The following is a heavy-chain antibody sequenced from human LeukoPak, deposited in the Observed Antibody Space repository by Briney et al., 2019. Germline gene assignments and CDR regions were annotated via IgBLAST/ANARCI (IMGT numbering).Heavy chain of an antibody. J-gene: IGHJ4*02. CDR2: IYYSGST. CDR1: GGSISSGGYY. Sequence: PSQTLSLTCTVSGGSISSGGYYWSWIRQHPGKGLEWIGYIYYSGSTYYNPSLKSRVTISVDTSKNQFSLKLSSVTAADTAVYYCARATGGRQSVVATIYPFDYWGQGTLVTVSS. V-gene: IGHV4-31*03. CDR3: ARATGGRQSVVATIYPFDY. D-gene: IGHD5-12*01.